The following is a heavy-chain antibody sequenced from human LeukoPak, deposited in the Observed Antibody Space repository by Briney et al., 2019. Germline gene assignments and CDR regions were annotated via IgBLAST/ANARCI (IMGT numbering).Heavy chain of an antibody. Sequence: PGGSLRLSCAASGFTFNRYSMNWVRQAPGKGLEWVAAMSVNSGLIYYAESVKGRFTISRDNAKNSLFLQMDSLRVEDTAVYYCATEFEGAASGAGYWGQGTLVTVSS. D-gene: IGHD1-26*01. V-gene: IGHV3-21*01. CDR3: ATEFEGAASGAGY. J-gene: IGHJ4*02. CDR2: MSVNSGLI. CDR1: GFTFNRYS.